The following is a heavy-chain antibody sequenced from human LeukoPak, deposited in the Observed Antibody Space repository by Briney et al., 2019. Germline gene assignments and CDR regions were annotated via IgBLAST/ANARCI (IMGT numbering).Heavy chain of an antibody. CDR2: MNPNSGNT. D-gene: IGHD2-2*01. V-gene: IGHV1-8*01. CDR1: GYTFTSYD. J-gene: IGHJ5*02. Sequence: RASVKVSCTASGYTFTSYDINWVRQATGQGLEWMGWMNPNSGNTGYAQKFQGRVTMTRNTSISTAYMELSSLRSEDTAVYYCARDRVPAAGKDWFDPWGQGTLVTVSS. CDR3: ARDRVPAAGKDWFDP.